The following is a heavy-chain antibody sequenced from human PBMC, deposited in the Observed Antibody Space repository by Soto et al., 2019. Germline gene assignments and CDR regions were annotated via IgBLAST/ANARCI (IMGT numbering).Heavy chain of an antibody. CDR1: GGSISSGGYY. J-gene: IGHJ4*02. CDR3: ASCESRKNWKLQW. Sequence: KSSETLSLTCTVSGGSISSGGYYWSWIRQHPGKGLEWIGYIYYSGSTYYNPSLKSRVTISVDTSKNQFSLKLSSVTAADTAVYYCASCESRKNWKLQWWGQGTLVTVSS. V-gene: IGHV4-31*03. CDR2: IYYSGST. D-gene: IGHD1-1*01.